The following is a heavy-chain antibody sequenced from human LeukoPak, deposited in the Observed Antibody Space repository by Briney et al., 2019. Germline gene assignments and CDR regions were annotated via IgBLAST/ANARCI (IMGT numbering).Heavy chain of an antibody. Sequence: ASVKVSCKASGYTFTGYYMHWVRQAPGQGLEWMGWINPNSGGTNYAQKFQGRVTMTRDTSISTAYKELSRLRSDDTAVYYCARDWANTIFGVVLYFDYWGQGTLVTVSS. CDR3: ARDWANTIFGVVLYFDY. V-gene: IGHV1-2*02. CDR1: GYTFTGYY. CDR2: INPNSGGT. J-gene: IGHJ4*02. D-gene: IGHD3-3*01.